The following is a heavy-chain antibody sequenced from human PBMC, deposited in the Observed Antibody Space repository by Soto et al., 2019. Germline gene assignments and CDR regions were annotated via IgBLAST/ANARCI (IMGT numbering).Heavy chain of an antibody. CDR2: ISSSGST. V-gene: IGHV4-39*01. J-gene: IGHJ1*01. CDR1: GCAMRCSTYY. CDR3: ARPFFGYCSGGSCYYTAFQH. D-gene: IGHD2-15*01. Sequence: PSETLSVTCTFSGCAMRCSTYYWTWIRQDPGKGLEWIGYISSSGSTPYNPSLKSRVTISVDTSKNQFSLKQSSVTAADTAVYYCARPFFGYCSGGSCYYTAFQHLGQGTLVTGSP.